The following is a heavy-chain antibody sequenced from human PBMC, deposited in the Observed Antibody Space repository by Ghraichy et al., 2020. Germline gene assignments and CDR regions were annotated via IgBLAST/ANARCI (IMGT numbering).Heavy chain of an antibody. D-gene: IGHD3-9*01. CDR1: GFTFSDYY. J-gene: IGHJ4*02. Sequence: GGSLRLSCAASGFTFSDYYMSWIRQAPGKGLEWVSYISSSSSYTNYADSVKGRFTISRDNAKNSLYLQMNSLRAEDTAVYYCARDGGYYDILTGSQKVYDYWGQGTLVTVSS. V-gene: IGHV3-11*06. CDR3: ARDGGYYDILTGSQKVYDY. CDR2: ISSSSSYT.